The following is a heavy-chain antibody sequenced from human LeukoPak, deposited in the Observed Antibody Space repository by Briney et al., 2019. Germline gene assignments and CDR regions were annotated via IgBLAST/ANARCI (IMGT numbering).Heavy chain of an antibody. Sequence: SVKVSCKASGGTFSSYAISWVRQAPGQGLEWMGGIIPIFGTANYAQKFQGRVTITTDESTSTVYMELSSLRSDDTAVYYCARDSPAAGIIFDYWGQGTLVTVSS. D-gene: IGHD6-13*01. CDR2: IIPIFGTA. V-gene: IGHV1-69*05. CDR3: ARDSPAAGIIFDY. CDR1: GGTFSSYA. J-gene: IGHJ4*02.